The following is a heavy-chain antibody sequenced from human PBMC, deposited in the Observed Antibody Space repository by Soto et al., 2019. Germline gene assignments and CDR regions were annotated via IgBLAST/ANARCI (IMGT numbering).Heavy chain of an antibody. CDR1: GFTFSSYG. Sequence: QVQLVESGGGVVQPGRSLRLSCAASGFTFSSYGMHWVRQAPGKGLEWVAVISYDGSNKYYADSVKGRFTISRDNSQTTRDLQMNSLRAEDTAVYYCAKTYHYGSGSYVNGMDVWGQGTTVTVSS. CDR2: ISYDGSNK. J-gene: IGHJ6*02. D-gene: IGHD3-10*01. CDR3: AKTYHYGSGSYVNGMDV. V-gene: IGHV3-30*18.